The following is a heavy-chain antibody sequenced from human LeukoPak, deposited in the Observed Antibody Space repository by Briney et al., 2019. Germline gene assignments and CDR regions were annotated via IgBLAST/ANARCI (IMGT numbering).Heavy chain of an antibody. J-gene: IGHJ4*02. CDR1: GFTFGDYA. CDR3: TRDRANYDFWSGRFDY. D-gene: IGHD3-3*01. CDR2: IRSKAYGGTT. Sequence: GGSLRLSCTASGFTFGDYAMSWVRQAPGKGLEWVGFIRSKAYGGTTEYAASVKGRFTISRDDSKSIAYLQMNSLKTEDTAVYYCTRDRANYDFWSGRFDYWGQGTLVTVSS. V-gene: IGHV3-49*04.